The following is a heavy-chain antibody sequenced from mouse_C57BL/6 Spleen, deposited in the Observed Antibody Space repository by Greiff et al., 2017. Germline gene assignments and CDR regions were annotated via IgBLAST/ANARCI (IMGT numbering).Heavy chain of an antibody. CDR3: ARGGTAQATYYWYFDY. J-gene: IGHJ2*01. CDR1: GYTFTGYW. D-gene: IGHD3-2*02. V-gene: IGHV1-9*01. Sequence: VQLQQSGAELMKPGASVKLSCQATGYTFTGYWIEWVKQRPGHGLEWIGEILPGSGSTNYNEKFKGKATFTAVTSSNTAYMQLSSLTTEDSAIYYCARGGTAQATYYWYFDYWGQGTTLTVSS. CDR2: ILPGSGST.